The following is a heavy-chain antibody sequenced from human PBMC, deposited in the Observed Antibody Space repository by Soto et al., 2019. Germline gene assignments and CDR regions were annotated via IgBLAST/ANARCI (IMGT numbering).Heavy chain of an antibody. J-gene: IGHJ6*02. CDR1: GGSISSYY. Sequence: SETLSLTCTVSGGSISSYYWSWIRQPPGKGLEWIGYIYYSGSTNYNPSLKSRVTISVDTSKNQFSLKLSSVTAADTAVYYCARGVVVPAAPHYYYYYGMDVWGQGTTVTVSS. CDR2: IYYSGST. D-gene: IGHD2-2*01. CDR3: ARGVVVPAAPHYYYYYGMDV. V-gene: IGHV4-59*01.